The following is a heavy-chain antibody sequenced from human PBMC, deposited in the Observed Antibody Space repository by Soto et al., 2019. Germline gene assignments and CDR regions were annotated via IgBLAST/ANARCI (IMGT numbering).Heavy chain of an antibody. CDR2: ISWNSGSI. CDR1: GFTFDDYA. J-gene: IGHJ6*03. D-gene: IGHD4-17*01. Sequence: PGGSLRLSCAASGFTFDDYAMHWVRQAPGKGLEWVSGISWNSGSIGYADSVKGRFTISRDNAKNSLYLQMNSLRAEDTALYYCAKALYGDFEDYMDVWGKGTTVTVSS. CDR3: AKALYGDFEDYMDV. V-gene: IGHV3-9*01.